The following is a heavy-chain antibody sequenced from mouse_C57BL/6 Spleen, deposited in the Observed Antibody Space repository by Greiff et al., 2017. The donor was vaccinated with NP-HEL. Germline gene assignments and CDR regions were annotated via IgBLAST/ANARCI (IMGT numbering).Heavy chain of an antibody. CDR3: AHYDGHYGGYFDY. V-gene: IGHV1-4*01. J-gene: IGHJ2*01. CDR1: GYTFTSYT. CDR2: INPSSVYT. D-gene: IGHD2-3*01. Sequence: VQLQQSGAELARPGASVKMSCKASGYTFTSYTMHWVKQRPGQGLEWIGYINPSSVYTKYNQKFKDKATLTADKSSSTAYMQLSSLTSEDSAVYYCAHYDGHYGGYFDYWGQGTTLTVSS.